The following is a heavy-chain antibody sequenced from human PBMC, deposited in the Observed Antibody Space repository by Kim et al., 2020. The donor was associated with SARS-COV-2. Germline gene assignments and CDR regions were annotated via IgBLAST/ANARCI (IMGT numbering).Heavy chain of an antibody. V-gene: IGHV4-59*01. CDR3: ARAPGVTIFGVVSSFDI. CDR1: GGSISSYY. Sequence: SETLSLTCTVSGGSISSYYWSWIRQPPGKGLEWIAYIYYSGSTNYNPSLKSRVTISVDTSKKQFSLKLSSVTAADTAVYYCARAPGVTIFGVVSSFDILGQGTMVTVSS. D-gene: IGHD3-3*01. J-gene: IGHJ3*02. CDR2: IYYSGST.